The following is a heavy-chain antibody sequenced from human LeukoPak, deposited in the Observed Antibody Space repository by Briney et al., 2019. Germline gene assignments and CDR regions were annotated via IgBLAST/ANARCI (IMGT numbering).Heavy chain of an antibody. CDR3: AKQFVDI. CDR2: ISETGDRT. Sequence: SGGSLRLSCAASGFPFSSYAMNWVRQAPGKGPEWVSAISETGDRTHYADSVKGRFTVSRDNPKDTLYLQMDSLRAEDTAVYYCAKQFVDIWGQGTLVTVSS. J-gene: IGHJ5*02. V-gene: IGHV3-23*01. D-gene: IGHD5-24*01. CDR1: GFPFSSYA.